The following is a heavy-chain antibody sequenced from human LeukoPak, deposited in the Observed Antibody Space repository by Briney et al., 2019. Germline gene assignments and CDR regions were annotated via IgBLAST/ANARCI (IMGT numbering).Heavy chain of an antibody. Sequence: ASVKVSCKASGYTFTSYGISWVRQAPGQGLEWMGWISAYNGNTNYAQKLQGRVTMTTDTSTSTAYMELRSLRSDDTAVYYCARRGYYDFWSGPLSYYYYMDVWGKGTTVTVSS. CDR3: ARRGYYDFWSGPLSYYYYMDV. V-gene: IGHV1-18*01. D-gene: IGHD3-3*01. J-gene: IGHJ6*03. CDR1: GYTFTSYG. CDR2: ISAYNGNT.